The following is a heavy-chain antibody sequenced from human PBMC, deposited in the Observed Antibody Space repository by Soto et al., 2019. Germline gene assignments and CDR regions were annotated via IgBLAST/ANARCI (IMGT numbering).Heavy chain of an antibody. Sequence: GGSLRLSCAASGFTFSSYDMHWVRQATGKGLEGVSAIGTAGDTYYPGSVKGRFTISRENAKNSFYLQMNSLRAGDTAVYYCARGAGVGATTGDAFDIWGQGTMVTVSS. J-gene: IGHJ3*02. D-gene: IGHD1-26*01. CDR2: IGTAGDT. CDR3: ARGAGVGATTGDAFDI. CDR1: GFTFSSYD. V-gene: IGHV3-13*01.